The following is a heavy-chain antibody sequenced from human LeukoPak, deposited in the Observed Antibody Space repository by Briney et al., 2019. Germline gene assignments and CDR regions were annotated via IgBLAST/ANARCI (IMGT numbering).Heavy chain of an antibody. CDR1: GGYISSYY. D-gene: IGHD3-22*01. Sequence: PSETLSLTCTVSGGYISSYYWSWIRQPAGKGPEWIGRIYTSGSTNYNPSLKSRVTMSVDTSKNQFSLKLSSVTAADTAVYYCASGGYYDSSGYYSWGQGTLVTVSS. J-gene: IGHJ4*02. CDR2: IYTSGST. CDR3: ASGGYYDSSGYYS. V-gene: IGHV4-4*07.